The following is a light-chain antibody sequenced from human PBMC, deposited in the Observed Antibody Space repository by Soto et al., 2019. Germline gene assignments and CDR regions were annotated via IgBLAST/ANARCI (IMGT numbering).Light chain of an antibody. V-gene: IGKV3-20*01. CDR3: QQYGSSPST. CDR1: QSVSSSY. Sequence: ENVLTQSPGTLFLSTREKATLPCRASQSVSSSYLAWYQQKPGQAPRLLIYGASSRATGIPDRFSGSGSGTDFTLTISRLEPEDFAVYYCQQYGSSPSTSGQGTKVDIK. J-gene: IGKJ1*01. CDR2: GAS.